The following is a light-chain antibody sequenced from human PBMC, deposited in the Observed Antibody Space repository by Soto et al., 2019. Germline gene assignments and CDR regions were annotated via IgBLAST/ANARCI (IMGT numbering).Light chain of an antibody. CDR1: SSDVGSYNL. V-gene: IGLV2-23*01. Sequence: QSVLTQPASVSESPGQSITISCTGTSSDVGSYNLVSWYQQHPGKAPKLMIYEGSKRPSGVSDRFSGSKSGYTASLTISGLQAEDEADYYCCSYAGSSSVFGGGTQLTVL. J-gene: IGLJ2*01. CDR3: CSYAGSSSV. CDR2: EGS.